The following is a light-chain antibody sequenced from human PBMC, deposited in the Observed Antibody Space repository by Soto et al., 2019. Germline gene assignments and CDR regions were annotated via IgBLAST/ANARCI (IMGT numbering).Light chain of an antibody. J-gene: IGKJ3*01. CDR3: QQRHDCFQVT. Sequence: EIVLTQSPGTLSLSPGERATLSCRASQSVSTSLAWYQQKPGQAPSLLIFDASNRAAGVPARFSGSGSGTAFTPPISSLEPEYVAVYYCQQRHDCFQVTFGPGTRLDIK. CDR2: DAS. CDR1: QSVSTS. V-gene: IGKV3-11*01.